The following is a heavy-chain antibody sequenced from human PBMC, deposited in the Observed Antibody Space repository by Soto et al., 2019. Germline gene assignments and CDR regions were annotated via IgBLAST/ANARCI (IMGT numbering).Heavy chain of an antibody. V-gene: IGHV4-39*01. D-gene: IGHD1-20*01. J-gene: IGHJ6*02. CDR3: ARRAPLTFKRILYGMDV. CDR1: GGSISSSSYY. Sequence: SETLSLTCTVSGGSISSSSYYWGWIRQPPGKGLEWIGSIYYSGSTYYNPSLKSRVTISVDTSKNQFSLKLGSVTAADTAVYYCARRAPLTFKRILYGMDVWGQGTTVTVSS. CDR2: IYYSGST.